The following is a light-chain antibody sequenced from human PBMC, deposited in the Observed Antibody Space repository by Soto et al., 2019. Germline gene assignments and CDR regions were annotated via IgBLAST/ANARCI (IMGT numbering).Light chain of an antibody. V-gene: IGLV2-14*01. CDR1: SSDVGNYNY. J-gene: IGLJ2*01. CDR3: SSYTISSTPVV. Sequence: QSVLTQPASVSGSPGQSITISCTGTSSDVGNYNYVSWYQQHPGKAPKLMIYDVSNRPSGVSNRFSGSKSGNTASLTISGLQAEDEADYYCSSYTISSTPVVFGGGTQLTVL. CDR2: DVS.